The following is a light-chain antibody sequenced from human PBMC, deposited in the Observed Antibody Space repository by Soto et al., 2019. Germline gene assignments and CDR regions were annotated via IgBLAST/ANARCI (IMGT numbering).Light chain of an antibody. V-gene: IGLV2-14*01. CDR1: MRDVGAYNL. J-gene: IGLJ3*02. CDR3: SAYTARSNLV. Sequence: QSALTQPASVSGSAGQSITISCSGTMRDVGAYNLVSWYQQHPVTAPKLLIYEVRNRPSGISSRFSGSRSGNTASLTISGLQTEDEGDYDCSAYTARSNLVFGGGTKLTVL. CDR2: EVR.